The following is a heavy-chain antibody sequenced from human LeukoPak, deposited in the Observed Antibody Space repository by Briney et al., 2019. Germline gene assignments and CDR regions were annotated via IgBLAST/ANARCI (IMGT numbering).Heavy chain of an antibody. D-gene: IGHD3-22*01. V-gene: IGHV3-23*01. Sequence: GGSLRLSCAASGFTFSSYAMSWVRQAPGKGLEWVSYISSSSSTIYYADSVKGRFTISRDNSKNTLYLQMNSLRAEDTAVYYCAKDDLYYYDSSGYQPSFDYWGQGTLVTVSS. CDR2: ISSSSSTI. CDR3: AKDDLYYYDSSGYQPSFDY. J-gene: IGHJ4*02. CDR1: GFTFSSYA.